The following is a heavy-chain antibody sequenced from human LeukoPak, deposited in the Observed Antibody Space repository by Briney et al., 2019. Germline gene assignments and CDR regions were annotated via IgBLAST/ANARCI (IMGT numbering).Heavy chain of an antibody. V-gene: IGHV3-66*01. CDR3: ARDLGGRYYDSSAAGGDV. J-gene: IGHJ6*02. CDR2: IYSGGST. Sequence: GGSLRLSCAASGFTVSSNYMSWVRQAPGKGLEWVSVIYSGGSTYYADSVKGRFTISRDNSKNTLYLQMNSLRAEDTAVYYCARDLGGRYYDSSAAGGDVWGQGTTVTVSS. D-gene: IGHD3-22*01. CDR1: GFTVSSNY.